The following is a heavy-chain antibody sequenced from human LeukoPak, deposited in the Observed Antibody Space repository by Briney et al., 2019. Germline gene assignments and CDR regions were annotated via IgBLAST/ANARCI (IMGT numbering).Heavy chain of an antibody. J-gene: IGHJ4*02. D-gene: IGHD1-26*01. Sequence: GGSLRLSCVASGFTFSSYAMSWVRQAPGKGLEWVSAISGSGGTTFYADSVKGRFTVSRDNSKNTLYLQMNSLRAEDTAVYYCAKGRSGSPGRYFDYWGQGTLVTVSS. CDR3: AKGRSGSPGRYFDY. CDR1: GFTFSSYA. CDR2: ISGSGGTT. V-gene: IGHV3-23*01.